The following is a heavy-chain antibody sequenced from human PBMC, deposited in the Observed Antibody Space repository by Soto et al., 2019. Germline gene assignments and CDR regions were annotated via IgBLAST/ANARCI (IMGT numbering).Heavy chain of an antibody. CDR3: ARGGRYDYTLYAFDI. CDR1: GGSISSYY. J-gene: IGHJ3*02. CDR2: IYTSGST. D-gene: IGHD5-12*01. Sequence: QVQLQESGPGLVKPSETLSLTCTVSGGSISSYYWSWIRQPAGKGLEWIGRIYTSGSTNYNPSLKSRVTMSVDTSKSQFSLELSSVTAADTAVYYCARGGRYDYTLYAFDIWGQGTMVTVSS. V-gene: IGHV4-4*07.